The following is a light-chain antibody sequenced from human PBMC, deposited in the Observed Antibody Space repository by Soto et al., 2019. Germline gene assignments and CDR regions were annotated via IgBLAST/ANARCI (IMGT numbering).Light chain of an antibody. CDR3: HSYDSSLSGSV. CDR2: GNS. CDR1: SSNIGAGYD. J-gene: IGLJ3*02. Sequence: QSVLPQPPSVSGAPGQRVTISCTGSSSNIGAGYDVHWYQQLPGTVPKLLIYGNSNRPSGVPDRFSGSKSGTSASLAITGLQAEDEADYYCHSYDSSLSGSVFGGGTQLPVL. V-gene: IGLV1-40*01.